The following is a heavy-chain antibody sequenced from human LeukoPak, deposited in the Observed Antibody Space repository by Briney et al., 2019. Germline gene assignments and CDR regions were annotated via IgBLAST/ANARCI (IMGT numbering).Heavy chain of an antibody. CDR2: FDPEDGET. CDR3: ATDRGGGYDYVWGSYRSSNPYDY. D-gene: IGHD3-16*02. J-gene: IGHJ4*02. V-gene: IGHV1-24*01. Sequence: ASVKVSCKVPGYTLTELSMHWVRQAPGKGLEWMGGFDPEDGETIYAQKFQGRVTMTEDTSTDTAYMELSRLRSEDTAVYYCATDRGGGYDYVWGSYRSSNPYDYWGQGTLVTVSS. CDR1: GYTLTELS.